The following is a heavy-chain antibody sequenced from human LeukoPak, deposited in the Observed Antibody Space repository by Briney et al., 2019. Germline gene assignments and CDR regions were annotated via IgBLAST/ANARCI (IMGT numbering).Heavy chain of an antibody. CDR2: LSSSSSVI. D-gene: IGHD3-10*01. J-gene: IGHJ4*02. V-gene: IGHV3-48*01. Sequence: GGSLRLSCAASGFSVSIKYMNWVRQAPGKGLEWVSYLSSSSSVIYHADSVKGRFTISRDNAKNSLYLQMNSLRAEDTAVYYCAKVIKELLWFGELLSEIDYWGQGTLVTVSS. CDR1: GFSVSIKY. CDR3: AKVIKELLWFGELLSEIDY.